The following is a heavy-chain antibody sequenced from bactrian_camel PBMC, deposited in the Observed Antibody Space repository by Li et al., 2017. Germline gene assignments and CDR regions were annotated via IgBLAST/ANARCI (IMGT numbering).Heavy chain of an antibody. Sequence: HVQLVESGGGLVQPGGSLRLSCVSSGFTFSGYWMYWVRQAPGKGLEWVSSINKGGSTTYYSDSVKGRFTTSRDNANSTLYLQLNRLKSEDTAMYYCATNDGSNREYSYEYKYWGQGTQVTVS. CDR3: ATNDGSNREYSYEYKY. CDR1: GFTFSGYW. J-gene: IGHJ4*01. V-gene: IGHV3S1*01. CDR2: INKGGSTT. D-gene: IGHD6*01.